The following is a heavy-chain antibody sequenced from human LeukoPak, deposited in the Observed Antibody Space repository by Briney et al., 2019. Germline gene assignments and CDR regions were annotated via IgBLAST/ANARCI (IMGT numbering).Heavy chain of an antibody. CDR3: ARCRVAAAGDYYYYMDA. D-gene: IGHD6-13*01. Sequence: SETLSLTCTVSGGSISGYYGSWIRQPPGKGLEWIGYIYYSGSTSYNPSLKSRVTISVDTSKNQFSLKLSSVTAADTAVYYCARCRVAAAGDYYYYMDAWGKGTTVTVSS. V-gene: IGHV4-59*01. CDR1: GGSISGYY. J-gene: IGHJ6*03. CDR2: IYYSGST.